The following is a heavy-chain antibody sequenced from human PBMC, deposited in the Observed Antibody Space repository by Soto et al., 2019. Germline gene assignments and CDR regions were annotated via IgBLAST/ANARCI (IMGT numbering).Heavy chain of an antibody. D-gene: IGHD2-2*01. CDR1: GYTFTSYD. CDR3: ARVRPGWYQLLKGRDHYGMDV. Sequence: ASVKVSCKASGYTFTSYDINCVRQATGQVLEWMGWMNPNSGNTGYAQKFQGRVTMTRNTSISTAYMELSSLRSEDTAVYYCARVRPGWYQLLKGRDHYGMDVWGQGTTVTVSS. V-gene: IGHV1-8*01. CDR2: MNPNSGNT. J-gene: IGHJ6*02.